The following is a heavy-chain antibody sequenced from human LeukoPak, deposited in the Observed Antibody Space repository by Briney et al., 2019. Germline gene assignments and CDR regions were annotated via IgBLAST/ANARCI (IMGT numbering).Heavy chain of an antibody. J-gene: IGHJ5*02. D-gene: IGHD2-2*01. CDR3: ARADCSGSTCYLRHSWFDP. V-gene: IGHV3-21*06. CDR2: ISTSSRYI. Sequence: PGGPLRLSCAASGFTLSTFDMNWVRQAPGKGLEWVSSISTSSRYIYYRDSVKGRFTISRDHAKNSLYLQMNSLTVEDTAVYYCARADCSGSTCYLRHSWFDPWGQGTLVTVSS. CDR1: GFTLSTFD.